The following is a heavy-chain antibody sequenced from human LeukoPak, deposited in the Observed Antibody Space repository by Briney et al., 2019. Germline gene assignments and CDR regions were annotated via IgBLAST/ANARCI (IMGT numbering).Heavy chain of an antibody. V-gene: IGHV4-4*07. Sequence: SETLSLTCSVSGGSMNNYYWSWIRQPAGKGLEWIGRAHASGTSHYTSHFNPSLQSRVSVSVDTSKNQFSLKVTSVTAADTAVYYCARDENTNTWERPFDCWGQGTLVTVSS. CDR2: AHASGTS. CDR1: GGSMNNYY. CDR3: ARDENTNTWERPFDC. J-gene: IGHJ4*02. D-gene: IGHD1-26*01.